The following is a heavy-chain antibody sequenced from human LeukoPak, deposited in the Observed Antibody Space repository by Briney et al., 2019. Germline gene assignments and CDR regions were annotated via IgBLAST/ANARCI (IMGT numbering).Heavy chain of an antibody. Sequence: GGSLRLSCTASRLTFGDYAVSWFRRAPGKGLEWVGFIRSKAYRGTTEYAGSVKGRFPISRDDPKSIAYLQKNSLKTEDTAVYYCTRDWSPAIAMYFDYWGQGTLVTVSS. V-gene: IGHV3-49*03. CDR3: TRDWSPAIAMYFDY. J-gene: IGHJ4*02. CDR1: RLTFGDYA. D-gene: IGHD5-18*01. CDR2: IRSKAYRGTT.